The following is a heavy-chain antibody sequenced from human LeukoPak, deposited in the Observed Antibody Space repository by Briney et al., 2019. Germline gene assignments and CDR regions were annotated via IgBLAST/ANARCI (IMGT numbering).Heavy chain of an antibody. V-gene: IGHV2-70*04. D-gene: IGHD3-10*01. CDR3: ARSHYYGSGSYTFDY. J-gene: IGHJ4*02. Sequence: SGRALVKPTQPLTLTCTVSGFSPSTSGMRVSWISQPPAKALEWLARIDWDDSKFYSTSLKTRLTISKDTSKNQVVLTMTNMHPVDTATYYCARSHYYGSGSYTFDYWGQGTLVTVSS. CDR2: IDWDDSK. CDR1: GFSPSTSGMR.